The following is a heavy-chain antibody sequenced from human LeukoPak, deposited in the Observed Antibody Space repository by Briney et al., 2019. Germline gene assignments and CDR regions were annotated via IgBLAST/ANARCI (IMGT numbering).Heavy chain of an antibody. J-gene: IGHJ4*02. CDR1: GFTFSSHW. CDR2: INQGGSDK. CDR3: TRDRSRAEDD. V-gene: IGHV3-7*01. Sequence: GGSLRLSCAASGFTFSSHWMSWVRQAPGRGLEWVANINQGGSDKYYVDSVKGRFTISRDNANNLLYLQMNSLRGEDTAVYYCTRDRSRAEDDWGQGTLVTVSS. D-gene: IGHD1-14*01.